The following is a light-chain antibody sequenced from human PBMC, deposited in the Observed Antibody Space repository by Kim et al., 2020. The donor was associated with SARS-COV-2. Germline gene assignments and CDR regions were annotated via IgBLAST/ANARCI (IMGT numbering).Light chain of an antibody. V-gene: IGKV3-20*01. Sequence: SPGEGATLSCRASQSVSRDCLAWYQQKPGQTPRLFIYGASNRATGISDRFSGSWSGTDFTLTISRLEPEDSAVYYCQQYGSSPLTFGGGTKVDIK. CDR2: GAS. CDR3: QQYGSSPLT. J-gene: IGKJ4*01. CDR1: QSVSRDC.